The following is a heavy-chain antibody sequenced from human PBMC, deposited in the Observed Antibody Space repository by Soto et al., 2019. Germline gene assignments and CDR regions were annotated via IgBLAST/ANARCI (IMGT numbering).Heavy chain of an antibody. CDR2: ISNSGDTI. D-gene: IGHD2-2*01. Sequence: EVQLLESGGGLVQPGGSLRLSCVASGFTFSYYTMSWVRQAPGKGLEWVSGISNSGDTIYYADSVKGRFTISRDNFMKTMYLQMNSLKADDTAVGHCADPVPAPTHYDYNDMDVWGQGTTVTVSS. CDR1: GFTFSYYT. J-gene: IGHJ6*02. V-gene: IGHV3-23*01. CDR3: ADPVPAPTHYDYNDMDV.